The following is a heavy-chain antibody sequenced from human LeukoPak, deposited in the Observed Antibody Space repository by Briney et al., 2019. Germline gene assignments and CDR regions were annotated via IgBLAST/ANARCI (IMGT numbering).Heavy chain of an antibody. V-gene: IGHV3-48*03. CDR3: ARGDPHADL. Sequence: GGSLRLSCAASGFDLNTYEMNWVRQAPGRGLEWIADITISGHTKNYADSVKGRFTISRDNAGTSLYLQMNSLRVEDTGVYYCARGDPHADLWGQGTLVTVSS. CDR1: GFDLNTYE. J-gene: IGHJ5*02. CDR2: ITISGHTK.